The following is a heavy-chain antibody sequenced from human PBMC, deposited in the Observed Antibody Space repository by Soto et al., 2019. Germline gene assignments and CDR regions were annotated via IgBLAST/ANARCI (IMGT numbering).Heavy chain of an antibody. CDR3: AKDVELRGLGYYGMDV. Sequence: GGSLRLSCAASGFTFSSYGMHWVRQAPGKGLEWVAVIWYDGSNKYYADSVKGRFTISRDNSKNTLYLQMNSLRAEDTAVYYCAKDVELRGLGYYGMDVWGQGTTVTVSS. J-gene: IGHJ6*02. CDR1: GFTFSSYG. V-gene: IGHV3-33*06. CDR2: IWYDGSNK. D-gene: IGHD1-7*01.